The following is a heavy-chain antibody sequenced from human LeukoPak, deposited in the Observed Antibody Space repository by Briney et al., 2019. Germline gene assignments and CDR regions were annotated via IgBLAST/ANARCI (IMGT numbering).Heavy chain of an antibody. Sequence: PGGSLRLSCAASGFTFSTYSMNWVRQAPGKGLEWVSSISSSSTYIYYADSVKGRFTVSRDNSKNTLFLQMNSLRAEDTAIYYCAKQPSHSSGYWDYWGQGTLVTVSS. J-gene: IGHJ4*02. D-gene: IGHD3-22*01. CDR2: ISSSSTYI. V-gene: IGHV3-21*04. CDR3: AKQPSHSSGYWDY. CDR1: GFTFSTYS.